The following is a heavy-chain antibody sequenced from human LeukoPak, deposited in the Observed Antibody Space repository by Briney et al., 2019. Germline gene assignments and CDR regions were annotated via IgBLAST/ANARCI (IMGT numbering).Heavy chain of an antibody. CDR2: ITAAGDTA. D-gene: IGHD6-19*01. CDR1: GFTFTKCA. J-gene: IGHJ4*02. Sequence: GGSLRLSCVASGFTFTKCAMSWIRQAPGKGLEWVAIITAAGDTAYYADSVKGRFTISRDNSRNTVYMQMDSLRAEDTAIYYCAGDRNSDWYSPLDYWGQGSQVTVSP. CDR3: AGDRNSDWYSPLDY. V-gene: IGHV3-23*01.